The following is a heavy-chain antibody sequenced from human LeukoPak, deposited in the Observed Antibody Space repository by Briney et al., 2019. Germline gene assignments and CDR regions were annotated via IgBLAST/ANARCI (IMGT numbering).Heavy chain of an antibody. J-gene: IGHJ4*02. CDR1: GFTFSSYA. V-gene: IGHV3-23*01. CDR3: AKDPLGYGDYRGYFDY. Sequence: PGGSLRLSCAVSGFTFSSYAMSWVRQAPGKGLEWVSAISGSGGSTYYADSVKGRFTISRDNSKNTLYLQMNSLRAEDTAVYYCAKDPLGYGDYRGYFDYWGQGTLVTVSS. CDR2: ISGSGGST. D-gene: IGHD4-17*01.